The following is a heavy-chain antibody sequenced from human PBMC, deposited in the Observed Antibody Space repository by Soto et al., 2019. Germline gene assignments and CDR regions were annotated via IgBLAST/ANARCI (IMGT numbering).Heavy chain of an antibody. D-gene: IGHD5-12*01. V-gene: IGHV3-7*03. J-gene: IGHJ4*02. Sequence: PGGSLRLSCVVSGFTLRSSWMSWVRQAPGQGLEWVANIKEDGSEKHYVGSVKGRFTISRDNAKNSLYLQMNSLRAEDTAFYYCAKDHDEDFGYDLDYFDYWGQGTLVTSPQ. CDR2: IKEDGSEK. CDR3: AKDHDEDFGYDLDYFDY. CDR1: GFTLRSSW.